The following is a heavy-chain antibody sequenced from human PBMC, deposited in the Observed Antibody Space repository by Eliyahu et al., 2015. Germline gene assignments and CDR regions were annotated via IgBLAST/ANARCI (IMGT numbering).Heavy chain of an antibody. V-gene: IGHV4-30-2*01. D-gene: IGHD6-13*01. CDR2: IYHSGST. CDR3: AGGLYSSSDWGLDY. Sequence: QLQLQESGSGLVKPSQTLSLTCAVSGGSISSGGYSWSWIRQPPGKGLEWIGYIYHSGSTYYNPSLKSRVTISVDRSKNQFSLKLSSVTAADTAVYYCAGGLYSSSDWGLDYWGQGTLVTVSS. CDR1: GGSISSGGYS. J-gene: IGHJ4*02.